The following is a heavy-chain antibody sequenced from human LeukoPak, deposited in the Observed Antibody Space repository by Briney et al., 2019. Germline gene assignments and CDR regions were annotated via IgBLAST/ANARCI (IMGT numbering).Heavy chain of an antibody. Sequence: PGGSLRLSCAASGFTFSSYSMNWVRQAPGKGLEWVSSISSSSSYIYYADPVKGRFTISRDNAKNSLYLQMNSLRAEDTAVYYCARGVAAAAFDYWGQGTLVTVSS. CDR3: ARGVAAAAFDY. J-gene: IGHJ4*02. CDR1: GFTFSSYS. V-gene: IGHV3-21*01. D-gene: IGHD6-13*01. CDR2: ISSSSSYI.